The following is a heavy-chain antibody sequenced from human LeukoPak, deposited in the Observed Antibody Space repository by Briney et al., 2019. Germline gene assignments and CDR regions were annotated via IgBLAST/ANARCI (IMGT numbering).Heavy chain of an antibody. V-gene: IGHV1-2*06. D-gene: IGHD5-18*01. Sequence: GASVNVSCKASGYTFTGYYMHWVRQAPGQGLEWMGRINPNSGGTNYAQKFQGRVTMTRDTSISTAYMELSRLRSDDTAVYYCARLRGYSYGRSGVSSKFYFDYWGQGTLVTVSS. CDR1: GYTFTGYY. CDR3: ARLRGYSYGRSGVSSKFYFDY. CDR2: INPNSGGT. J-gene: IGHJ4*02.